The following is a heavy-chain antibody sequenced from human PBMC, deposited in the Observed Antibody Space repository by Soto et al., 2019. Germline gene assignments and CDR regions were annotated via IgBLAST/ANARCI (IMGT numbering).Heavy chain of an antibody. D-gene: IGHD2-21*02. V-gene: IGHV1-18*01. Sequence: ASVKVSCKASGYTFTSYGISWVRQAPGQGLEWMGWISAYNGNTNYAQKLQGRVTMTTDTSTSTAYMELRSLRSDDTAVYYCARDAPYCGGDCYWIDYWGQGTLVTVSS. CDR1: GYTFTSYG. J-gene: IGHJ4*02. CDR3: ARDAPYCGGDCYWIDY. CDR2: ISAYNGNT.